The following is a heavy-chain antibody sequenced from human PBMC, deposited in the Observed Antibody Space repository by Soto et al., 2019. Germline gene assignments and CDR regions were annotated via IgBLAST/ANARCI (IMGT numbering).Heavy chain of an antibody. CDR1: GLSITDSEMG. D-gene: IGHD6-19*01. J-gene: IGHJ5*02. V-gene: IGHV2-26*01. CDR3: ARRHLAVAVSPWFDP. CDR2: IDSSGEK. Sequence: QVTLKESGPVLVKPTEALTLRCTVSGLSITDSEMGVSWIRKPPGQPLEWLAHIDSSGEKSSRTFLKSRLANSKDTSKSQIVLTMTNMDPADTATYYCARRHLAVAVSPWFDPWGQGIPVTVSS.